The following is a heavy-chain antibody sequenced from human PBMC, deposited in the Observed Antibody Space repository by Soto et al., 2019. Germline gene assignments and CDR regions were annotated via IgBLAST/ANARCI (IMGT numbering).Heavy chain of an antibody. CDR3: ARGEGECGAFDS. Sequence: EVQLVESGGGLVQPGGSLRLSCAASGFTVSSNYMRWVRQAPGKGLEWVSVIYSGGSTYYSDSVKGRFITSRDNAKITLYLQMNSLRAEDTGVYYCARGEGECGAFDSWGQGTMVTVSS. V-gene: IGHV3-66*01. D-gene: IGHD3-16*01. CDR1: GFTVSSNY. CDR2: IYSGGST. J-gene: IGHJ3*02.